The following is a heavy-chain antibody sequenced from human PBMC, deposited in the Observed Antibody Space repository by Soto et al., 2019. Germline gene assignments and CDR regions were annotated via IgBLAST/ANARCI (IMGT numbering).Heavy chain of an antibody. CDR2: IRSKANSYAT. V-gene: IGHV3-73*01. D-gene: IGHD5-18*01. J-gene: IGHJ1*01. CDR1: GFTFSGSA. Sequence: EVQLVESGGGLVQPGGSLKLSCAASGFTFSGSAMHWVRQASGKGLEWVGRIRSKANSYATAYAASVKGRFTISRDDSKNTAYLQMNSLKTEDTAVYYCTRPDTAAGDFQHWGQGTLLTVSS. CDR3: TRPDTAAGDFQH.